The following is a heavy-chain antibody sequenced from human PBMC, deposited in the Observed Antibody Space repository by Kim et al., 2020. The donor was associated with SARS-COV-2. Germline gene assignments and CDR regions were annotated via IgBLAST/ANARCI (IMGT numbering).Heavy chain of an antibody. V-gene: IGHV4-31*03. Sequence: SETLSLTCSVSGASIGSDSYYWSWVRQHPGKGLEWIGYIYYSGSTYYNPSLKSRASISMSTSQNQFSLRLTSVTAADTAVYFCARERGRASFGPIQHWG. D-gene: IGHD3-10*01. CDR1: GASIGSDSYY. CDR3: ARERGRASFGPIQH. CDR2: IYYSGST. J-gene: IGHJ1*01.